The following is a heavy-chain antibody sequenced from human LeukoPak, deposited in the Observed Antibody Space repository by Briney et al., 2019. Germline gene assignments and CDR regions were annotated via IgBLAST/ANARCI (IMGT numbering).Heavy chain of an antibody. D-gene: IGHD3-10*01. CDR3: ARDYYGSGSYHNWFDP. J-gene: IGHJ5*02. V-gene: IGHV3-23*01. CDR1: GFTFSSYA. Sequence: GGSLRLSCAASGFTFSSYAMSWVRQAPGKGLEWVSAISGSGGSTYYADSVKGRFTISRDNSKNTLYLQMNSLRSEDTAVYYCARDYYGSGSYHNWFDPWGQGTLVTVSS. CDR2: ISGSGGST.